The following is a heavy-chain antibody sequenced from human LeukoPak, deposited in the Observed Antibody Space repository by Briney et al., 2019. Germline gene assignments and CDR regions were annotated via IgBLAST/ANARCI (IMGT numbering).Heavy chain of an antibody. CDR1: GFTFSSYN. D-gene: IGHD2-15*01. V-gene: IGHV3-48*01. J-gene: IGHJ4*02. CDR2: NSSSRRTI. CDR3: ARSSSRYCSGGSCYSGVLGYFDY. Sequence: QPGGSLRLSCAASGFTFSSYNINWVRQAPGKGLEWVSYNSSSRRTISYADSVKGRFTISRDNAKNSLYLQMNSLRAEDTAVYYCARSSSRYCSGGSCYSGVLGYFDYWGQGTLVTVSS.